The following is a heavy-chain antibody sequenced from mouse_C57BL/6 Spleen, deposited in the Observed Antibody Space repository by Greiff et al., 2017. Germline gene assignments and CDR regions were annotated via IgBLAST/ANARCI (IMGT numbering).Heavy chain of an antibody. CDR3: ARVRGSSGYVGSYFDY. V-gene: IGHV1-52*01. J-gene: IGHJ2*01. D-gene: IGHD3-2*02. CDR1: GYTFTSYW. CDR2: IDPSDSET. Sequence: QVQLQQPGAELVRPGSSVKLSCKASGYTFTSYWMHWVKQRPIQGLEWIGNIDPSDSETHYNQKFKDKATLTVDKSSSTAYMQLSSLTSEDSAVYYCARVRGSSGYVGSYFDYWGQGTTLTVSS.